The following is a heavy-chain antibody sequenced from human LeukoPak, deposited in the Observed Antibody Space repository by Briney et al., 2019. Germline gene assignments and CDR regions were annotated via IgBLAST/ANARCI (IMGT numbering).Heavy chain of an antibody. CDR3: ARRLRPGDYFDY. J-gene: IGHJ4*02. V-gene: IGHV4-39*01. D-gene: IGHD3-16*01. CDR2: LYNSGST. CDR1: GGSIDSSTYY. Sequence: PSETLSLTCTASGGSIDSSTYYWCWIRQPPGKGLEWIGSLYNSGSTYRNPSLSSRVTIFADMSKNQFSLKLISVTASDTAVYYCARRLRPGDYFDYWGQGILVTDSS.